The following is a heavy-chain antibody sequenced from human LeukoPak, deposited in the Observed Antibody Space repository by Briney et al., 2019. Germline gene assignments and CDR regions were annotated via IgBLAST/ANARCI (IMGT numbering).Heavy chain of an antibody. V-gene: IGHV3-21*01. CDR3: ARSELGYNYHYMDV. CDR1: GFTLSSYS. J-gene: IGHJ6*03. CDR2: ISSSSIYI. Sequence: GGSLRLSCAASGFTLSSYSMKWVRQAPGKGLEWVSSISSSSIYIYYADSVKGRFTIPRDNAKNSLYLQMNSLRAEDTAVYYCARSELGYNYHYMDVWGKGTTVTVSS. D-gene: IGHD7-27*01.